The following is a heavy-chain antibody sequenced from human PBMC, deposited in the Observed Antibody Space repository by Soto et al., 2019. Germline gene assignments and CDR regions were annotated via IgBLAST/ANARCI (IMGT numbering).Heavy chain of an antibody. CDR3: GREIYDSSGYYAPFDY. D-gene: IGHD3-22*01. Sequence: EVQLVESGGGLVQPGGSLRRSCAASGFTSSSYSMNWVRQAPGKGLERVSYISSSSSTIYYPDSVKGRFTIARDNAKKSLYLAMKSLRVEDTAVYYCGREIYDSSGYYAPFDYWGHGTLVTVSS. J-gene: IGHJ4*01. V-gene: IGHV3-48*01. CDR1: GFTSSSYS. CDR2: ISSSSSTI.